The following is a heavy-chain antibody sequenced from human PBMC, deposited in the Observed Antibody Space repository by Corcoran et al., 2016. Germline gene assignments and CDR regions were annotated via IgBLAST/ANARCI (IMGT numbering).Heavy chain of an antibody. D-gene: IGHD6-6*01. CDR1: GFTFGDYA. J-gene: IGHJ6*02. CDR3: TRDLKVYSSSPFWAYGMDV. CDR2: IRSKAYGGTT. Sequence: EVQLVESGGGLVQPGRSLRLSCTASGFTFGDYAMSWFRQAPGKGLEWVGFIRSKAYGGTTEYAASVKGRFTISRDDSKSIAYLQMNSLKTEDTAVYYCTRDLKVYSSSPFWAYGMDVWGQGTSVTVSS. V-gene: IGHV3-49*03.